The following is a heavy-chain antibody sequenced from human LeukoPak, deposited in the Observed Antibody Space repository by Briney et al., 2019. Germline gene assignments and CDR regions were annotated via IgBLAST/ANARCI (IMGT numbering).Heavy chain of an antibody. CDR3: WGGGSRGLYYFDY. V-gene: IGHV3-53*01. Sequence: GGSLRLSCAASVFTVSSNYMSWVRQAPGKGLEWVSAIYSSGSTNYADSVKGRFTIPRDNSKNTLYLHMNSRRAEDTAVYYCWGGGSRGLYYFDYWGEGALVTVSS. CDR2: IYSSGST. J-gene: IGHJ4*02. CDR1: VFTVSSNY. D-gene: IGHD3-16*01.